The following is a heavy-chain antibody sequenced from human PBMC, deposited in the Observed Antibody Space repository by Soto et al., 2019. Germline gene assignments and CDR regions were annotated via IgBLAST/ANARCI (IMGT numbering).Heavy chain of an antibody. J-gene: IGHJ3*02. CDR1: GDSFSSGYYY. CDR3: ARLQGGAFDI. Sequence: QLQLQESGPGLVKSSETLSLTCTVSGDSFSSGYYYWGWIRQPPGKGLEWFGNIYYSGSTYYNPSLKSRVTISVDTSKNQFSLKLSSVTAADTAGYYCARLQGGAFDIWGQGSMVTVSS. D-gene: IGHD3-16*01. CDR2: IYYSGST. V-gene: IGHV4-39*01.